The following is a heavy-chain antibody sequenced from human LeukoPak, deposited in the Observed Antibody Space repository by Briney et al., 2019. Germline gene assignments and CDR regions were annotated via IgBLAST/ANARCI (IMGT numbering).Heavy chain of an antibody. J-gene: IGHJ3*02. CDR3: ATQNLTIFGVVRLDAFDI. CDR1: GVSFSDYY. D-gene: IGHD3-3*01. CDR2: INHTGST. V-gene: IGHV4-34*01. Sequence: SETLSLTCAVYGVSFSDYYWSWIRQSPGKGLEWIGEINHTGSTKYNPSLKSRVTISVDTSKNQFSLKLSSVTAADTAVYYCATQNLTIFGVVRLDAFDIWGQGTMVTVSS.